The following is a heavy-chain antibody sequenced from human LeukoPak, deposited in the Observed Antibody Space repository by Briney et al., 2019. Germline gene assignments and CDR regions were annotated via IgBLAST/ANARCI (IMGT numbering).Heavy chain of an antibody. D-gene: IGHD3-22*01. Sequence: RASVKVSCKASGYTFTSYYMHWVRQAPGQGLEWMGIINPSGGRASYAQKFQGRVTMTRDMSTSTVYMELSSLRSEDTAVYYCARNGVVVIEGYYYYMDVWGKGTTVTVSS. CDR1: GYTFTSYY. J-gene: IGHJ6*03. CDR3: ARNGVVVIEGYYYYMDV. V-gene: IGHV1-46*01. CDR2: INPSGGRA.